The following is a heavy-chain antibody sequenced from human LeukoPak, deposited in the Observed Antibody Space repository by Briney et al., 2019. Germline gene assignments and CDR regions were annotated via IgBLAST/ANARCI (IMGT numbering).Heavy chain of an antibody. CDR1: GFTFSGYG. CDR3: AKLFPLNYVLHFKDY. Sequence: GGSLRLSCATSGFTFSGYGMHWVRQAPGKGLGWVAFIRYDGSNKYYADSVRGRFTISRDNSNNTLFLQMNSLTAEDSAVYYCAKLFPLNYVLHFKDYWGQGTLVTVSS. CDR2: IRYDGSNK. D-gene: IGHD1-7*01. V-gene: IGHV3-30*02. J-gene: IGHJ4*02.